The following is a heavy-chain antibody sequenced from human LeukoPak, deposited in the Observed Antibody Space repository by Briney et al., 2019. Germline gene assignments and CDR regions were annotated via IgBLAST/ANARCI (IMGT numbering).Heavy chain of an antibody. D-gene: IGHD5-18*01. CDR1: GYTFTSYD. V-gene: IGHV1-8*01. Sequence: GASVKVSCKASGYTFTSYDINWVRQATGQGLEWMGWMNPNSGNTGYAQKFQGRVTITRNTSISTAYMELSSLRSEDTAVYYCARDGLPYADTAPQTDYWGQGTLVTVSS. J-gene: IGHJ4*02. CDR3: ARDGLPYADTAPQTDY. CDR2: MNPNSGNT.